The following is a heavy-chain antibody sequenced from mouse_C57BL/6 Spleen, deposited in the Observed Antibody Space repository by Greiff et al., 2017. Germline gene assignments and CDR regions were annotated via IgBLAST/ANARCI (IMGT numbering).Heavy chain of an antibody. J-gene: IGHJ2*01. Sequence: DVMLVESGGGLVKPGGSLKLSCAASGFTFSSYTMSWVRQTPEKRLEWVATISGGGGNTYYPDSVKGRFTISRDNATNTLYLQMSSLRSEDTALYYGARQGSSYFALDYWGQGTTLTVSS. V-gene: IGHV5-9*01. CDR1: GFTFSSYT. CDR2: ISGGGGNT. CDR3: ARQGSSYFALDY. D-gene: IGHD1-1*01.